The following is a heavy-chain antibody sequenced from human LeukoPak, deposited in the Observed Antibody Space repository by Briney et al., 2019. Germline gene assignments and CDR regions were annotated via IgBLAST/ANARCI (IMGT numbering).Heavy chain of an antibody. CDR2: IYTSGST. CDR1: GGSISSGSYY. D-gene: IGHD6-6*01. J-gene: IGHJ5*02. Sequence: SQTLSLTCTVSGGSISSGSYYWSWIRQPAGKGLEWIGRIYTSGSTNYNPSLKSRVTISVDTSKNQFSLKLSSVTAADTAVYYCARGQEYSSSGGPTGDWFDPWGQGTLVTVSS. CDR3: ARGQEYSSSGGPTGDWFDP. V-gene: IGHV4-61*02.